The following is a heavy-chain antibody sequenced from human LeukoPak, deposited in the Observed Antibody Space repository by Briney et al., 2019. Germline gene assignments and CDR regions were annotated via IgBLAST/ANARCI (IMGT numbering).Heavy chain of an antibody. CDR3: ARYYGDQYYMDA. J-gene: IGHJ6*03. V-gene: IGHV1-2*02. CDR1: GYTFTGYY. D-gene: IGHD4-17*01. CDR2: INPNSGGT. Sequence: ASVKVSCKASGYTFTGYYMHWVRQAPGQGLEWMGWINPNSGGTNYAQKFQGRVTMTRDTSISTAYMELSRLRSDDTAVYYCARYYGDQYYMDAWGKGTTVTVSS.